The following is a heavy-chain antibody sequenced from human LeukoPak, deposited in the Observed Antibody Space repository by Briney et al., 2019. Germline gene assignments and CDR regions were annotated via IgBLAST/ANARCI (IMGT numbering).Heavy chain of an antibody. CDR1: GFTFSDYY. Sequence: GGSLRLSCAASGFTFSDYYMSWIRQAPGKGLEWVSYISSSGSTIYYADSVKGRFTISRDNAKNSLYLQMNSLRAEGTAVYYCARGGLTYYYDSSAHYYFDYWGQGTLVTVSS. J-gene: IGHJ4*02. D-gene: IGHD3-22*01. V-gene: IGHV3-11*01. CDR2: ISSSGSTI. CDR3: ARGGLTYYYDSSAHYYFDY.